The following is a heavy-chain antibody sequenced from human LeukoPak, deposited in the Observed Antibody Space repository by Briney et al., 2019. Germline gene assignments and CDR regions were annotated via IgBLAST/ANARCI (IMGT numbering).Heavy chain of an antibody. Sequence: GGSLRLSCTASGFTFGDHAMSWVRQAPGKGLEWVVGIISKTYRGTTEYSVSVQGRFTISRDDSKSIAYMQMNSLKNEYTAVYYSASAPIQLWLYYGMDVWGQGNTVLVPS. J-gene: IGHJ6*02. CDR1: GFTFGDHA. D-gene: IGHD5-18*01. CDR3: ASAPIQLWLYYGMDV. V-gene: IGHV3-49*04. CDR2: IISKTYRGTT.